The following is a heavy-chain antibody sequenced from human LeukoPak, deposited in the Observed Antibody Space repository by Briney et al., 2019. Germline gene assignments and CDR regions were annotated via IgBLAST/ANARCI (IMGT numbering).Heavy chain of an antibody. D-gene: IGHD6-13*01. CDR2: IIPIFGIA. CDR3: ARGGSSWDEGFDY. V-gene: IGHV1-69*04. Sequence: SVKVSCKASGGTFSSYAISWVRQAPGQGLEWMGRIIPIFGIANYAQKFQGRVTITADKSTSTAYMELSSLRSEDTAVYYCARGGSSWDEGFDYWGQGTLVTVPS. CDR1: GGTFSSYA. J-gene: IGHJ4*02.